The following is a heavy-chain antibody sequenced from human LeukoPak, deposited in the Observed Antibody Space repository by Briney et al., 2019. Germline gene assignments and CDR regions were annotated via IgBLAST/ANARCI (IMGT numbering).Heavy chain of an antibody. Sequence: GGSPRLSCAASGFTVNDNYMNWVRQAPGQGLEWVSIIYSGGNTYYADSVKGRFTISRDNSKNTLYLQMDSLRAEDTAVYYCARGLTRPDLWGQGTLVTVSS. CDR3: ARGLTRPDL. CDR1: GFTVNDNY. D-gene: IGHD3-16*01. J-gene: IGHJ5*02. V-gene: IGHV3-66*01. CDR2: IYSGGNT.